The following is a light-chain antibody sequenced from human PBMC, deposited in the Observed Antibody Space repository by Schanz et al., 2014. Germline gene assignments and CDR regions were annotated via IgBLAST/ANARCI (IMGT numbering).Light chain of an antibody. CDR2: KAS. V-gene: IGKV1-5*03. CDR1: QSISSW. J-gene: IGKJ3*01. CDR3: QKHNSAPLA. Sequence: DIQMTQSPSTLSASVGDRVTITCRASQSISSWLAWYQQKPGKGPNLLICKASSLESGVPSRFSGSGSGTEFTLTITSLQQEDVATYYCQKHNSAPLAFVPGTKVDIK.